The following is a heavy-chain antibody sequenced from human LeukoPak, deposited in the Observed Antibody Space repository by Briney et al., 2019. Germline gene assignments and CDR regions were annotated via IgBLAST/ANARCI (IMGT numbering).Heavy chain of an antibody. V-gene: IGHV3-23*01. D-gene: IGHD2-2*01. CDR2: IVGSGGST. CDR3: ASTSYFEY. CDR1: GFTFSSYA. Sequence: GGSLRLSCAASGFTFSSYAMSWVRQAPGKGLDWVSSIVGSGGSTYYADSVKGRFTISRDNSKSTLYLQMNSLRAEDTAIYYCASTSYFEYWGQGTLVTVSS. J-gene: IGHJ4*02.